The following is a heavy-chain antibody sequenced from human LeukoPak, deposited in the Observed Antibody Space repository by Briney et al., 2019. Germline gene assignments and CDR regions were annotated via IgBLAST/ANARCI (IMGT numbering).Heavy chain of an antibody. V-gene: IGHV4-34*01. Sequence: SETLSLTCAVSGVAFSNCYWSWVRQSPTKGLEWIGEINHSGYTNYNPSLKSRVTISIDTSKNQFSLMVISVTAADTGVYYCTRAVAGHPDWGQGTLVTVSS. J-gene: IGHJ4*02. CDR2: INHSGYT. D-gene: IGHD6-19*01. CDR1: GVAFSNCY. CDR3: TRAVAGHPD.